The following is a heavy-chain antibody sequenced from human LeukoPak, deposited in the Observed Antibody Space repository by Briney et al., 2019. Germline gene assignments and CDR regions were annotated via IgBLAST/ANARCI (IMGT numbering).Heavy chain of an antibody. D-gene: IGHD3-22*01. V-gene: IGHV4-59*07. CDR2: IYYSGST. CDR3: ARGGGYYYDSSGYYYPLDY. CDR1: GGSISSYY. J-gene: IGHJ4*02. Sequence: SDTLSLTCTVSGGSISSYYWSWIRQPPGKGLEWIGYIYYSGSTNYNPSLKSRVTISVDTSKNQFSLKLSSVTAADTAVYYCARGGGYYYDSSGYYYPLDYWGQGTLVTVSS.